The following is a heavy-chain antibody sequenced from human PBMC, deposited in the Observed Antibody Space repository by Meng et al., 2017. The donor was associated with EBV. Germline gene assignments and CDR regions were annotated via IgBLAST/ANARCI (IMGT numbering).Heavy chain of an antibody. J-gene: IGHJ5*02. CDR1: AGPXXSSSFY. D-gene: IGHD3-3*01. Sequence: QLQLQESGPGLVKPSXXLSLTXPVSAGPXXSSSFYWGWIRQPPGKGLEWIGSIYYSGTTYYSPSLKSRVTISVDTSKNQFYLKLISVTAADTAVYFCARVSFYDYWSGYSFNWFDPWGQVTLVNVSS. V-gene: IGHV4-39*01. CDR2: IYYSGTT. CDR3: ARVSFYDYWSGYSFNWFDP.